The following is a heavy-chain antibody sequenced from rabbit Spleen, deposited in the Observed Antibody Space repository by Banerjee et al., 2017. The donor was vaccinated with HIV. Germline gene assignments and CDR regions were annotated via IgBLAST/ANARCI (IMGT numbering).Heavy chain of an antibody. D-gene: IGHD8-1*01. J-gene: IGHJ4*01. Sequence: QEQLEESGGGLVKPGASLTLICTASGFSFSSSYDMCWVRQAPGKGLEWIGCIYTGNGKTYYASWAKGRFTISKSSSTTVTLQMTSLTAADTATYFCARDAGTGDYIDVYFDLWGQGTLVTVS. V-gene: IGHV1S45*01. CDR2: IYTGNGKT. CDR3: ARDAGTGDYIDVYFDL. CDR1: GFSFSSSYD.